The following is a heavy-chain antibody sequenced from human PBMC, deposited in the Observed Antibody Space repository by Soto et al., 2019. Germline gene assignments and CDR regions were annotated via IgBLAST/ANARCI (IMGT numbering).Heavy chain of an antibody. J-gene: IGHJ4*02. Sequence: GGSLRLSCAASGFTFSSYAMHWVRQAPGKGLEWVAVISYDGSKKHYADSVKGRFTISRDNSKNTLYLQMNSLRAEDTAVYYCANEIAARTNFDYWGQGTLVTVSS. D-gene: IGHD6-6*01. V-gene: IGHV3-30-3*02. CDR2: ISYDGSKK. CDR1: GFTFSSYA. CDR3: ANEIAARTNFDY.